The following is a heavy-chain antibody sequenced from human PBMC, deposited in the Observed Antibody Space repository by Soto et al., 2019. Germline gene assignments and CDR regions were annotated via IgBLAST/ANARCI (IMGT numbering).Heavy chain of an antibody. CDR1: GGSISSSNW. D-gene: IGHD1-26*01. CDR2: IYHSGST. Sequence: QVQLQESGPGLVKPSGTLSLTCAVSGGSISSSNWWSWVRQPPGKGLEWIGDIYHSGSTNYNPSLKSRVTISVDKSKNQVSLKLSSVTAADTGVYYCARVSGSYYYGMDVWGQGTTVTVSS. J-gene: IGHJ6*02. V-gene: IGHV4-4*02. CDR3: ARVSGSYYYGMDV.